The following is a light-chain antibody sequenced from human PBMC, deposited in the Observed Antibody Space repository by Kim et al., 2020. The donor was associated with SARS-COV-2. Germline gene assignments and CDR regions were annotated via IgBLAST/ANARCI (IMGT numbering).Light chain of an antibody. CDR1: SSDVGGNHY. V-gene: IGLV2-14*03. CDR3: SSYTSSSTLV. Sequence: GQSITISCTGTSSDVGGNHYVSWYQQHPGKAPKLMIYDVSLRPSGVSNRFSGSKSGNTASLTISGLQAEDEADYYCSSYTSSSTLVFGTGTKVTVL. J-gene: IGLJ1*01. CDR2: DVS.